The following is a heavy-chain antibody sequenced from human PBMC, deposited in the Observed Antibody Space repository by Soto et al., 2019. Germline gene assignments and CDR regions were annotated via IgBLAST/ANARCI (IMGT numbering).Heavy chain of an antibody. CDR1: GFTFSGHT. CDR2: VSSSSSYI. CDR3: ARCMGFDGSGYAFFDS. J-gene: IGHJ4*02. V-gene: IGHV3-21*01. D-gene: IGHD3-10*01. Sequence: ESGGGLVTPGGSLRLSCAASGFTFSGHTINWVRQAPGKGLEWVSSVSSSSSYIYYADSVKGRFTVSRDNAEKSLYLQMNSLRAEDTAIYYCARCMGFDGSGYAFFDSWGQGTLVTVSS.